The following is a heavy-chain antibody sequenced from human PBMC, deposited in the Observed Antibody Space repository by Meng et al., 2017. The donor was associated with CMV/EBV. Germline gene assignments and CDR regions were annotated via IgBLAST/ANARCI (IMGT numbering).Heavy chain of an antibody. CDR2: IYYSGSI. CDR1: GVSISSYY. Sequence: SETLSLTCTVSGVSISSYYWSWIRQPPGKGLEWIGHIYYSGSINYNPSLKSRVTMSVDTSKNQFSLKLNSVTAADTAVYYCASQYSGTYYREFDYWGQGTLVTVSS. J-gene: IGHJ4*02. V-gene: IGHV4-59*01. CDR3: ASQYSGTYYREFDY. D-gene: IGHD1-26*01.